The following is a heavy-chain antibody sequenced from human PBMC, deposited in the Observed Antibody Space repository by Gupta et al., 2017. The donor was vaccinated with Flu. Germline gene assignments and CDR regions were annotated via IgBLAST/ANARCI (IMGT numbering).Heavy chain of an antibody. D-gene: IGHD6-6*01. CDR2: LSSGGLK. J-gene: IGHJ5*02. CDR1: GFTVSNNY. Sequence: EVQLVESGGGLVQPGGSLRLSCAASGFTVSNNYMAWVRQAPGKGLEWVSLLSSGGLKSYADSVQGRFTVSRHDSENTLYLQMNSLRPEDTAVYYCAKGDDFSSSSWFAPWGQGTLVTVSS. V-gene: IGHV3-53*04. CDR3: AKGDDFSSSSWFAP.